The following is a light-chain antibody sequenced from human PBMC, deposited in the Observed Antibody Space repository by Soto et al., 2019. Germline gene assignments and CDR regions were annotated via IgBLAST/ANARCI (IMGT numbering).Light chain of an antibody. CDR1: QDISNX. Sequence: DIQMTQSPSSLSASVGXXVTITCQASQDISNXLNWYQQKPGKAPKLLIYDASNLETGVPSRFSGSGSGTDFTFTISSLQPEDIATYYCQQYDVLPWTFGQGTKVEVK. CDR2: DAS. CDR3: QQYDVLPWT. V-gene: IGKV1-33*01. J-gene: IGKJ1*01.